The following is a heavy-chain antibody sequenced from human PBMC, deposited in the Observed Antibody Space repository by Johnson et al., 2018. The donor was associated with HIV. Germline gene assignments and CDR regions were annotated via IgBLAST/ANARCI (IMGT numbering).Heavy chain of an antibody. V-gene: IGHV3-30*02. J-gene: IGHJ3*02. CDR2: IRYDGSNK. Sequence: QVQLVESGGGVVQPGRSLRLSCAASGFTFSNYGMHWVRQAPGKGLEGVAFIRYDGSNKYYVDSVKGRFTISRDNAKNSLYLQMNSLRAEDTAVYYCAKDLPYDYDSSWERAFDIWGQGTMVIVSS. CDR3: AKDLPYDYDSSWERAFDI. CDR1: GFTFSNYG. D-gene: IGHD3-22*01.